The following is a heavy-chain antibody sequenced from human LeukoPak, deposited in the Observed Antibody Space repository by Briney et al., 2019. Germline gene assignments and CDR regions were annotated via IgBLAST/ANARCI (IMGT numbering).Heavy chain of an antibody. CDR3: ARGRAVAEY. J-gene: IGHJ4*02. V-gene: IGHV4-4*07. D-gene: IGHD6-19*01. Sequence: PSETLSLTCAVSGYSISSGYYWGWIRQPAGKGLEWIGRINTSGSTNYNPSLKSRVTMSADTSKNQFSLQLSSVTATDTAVYYCARGRAVAEYWGQGTLVTVSS. CDR1: GYSISSGYY. CDR2: INTSGST.